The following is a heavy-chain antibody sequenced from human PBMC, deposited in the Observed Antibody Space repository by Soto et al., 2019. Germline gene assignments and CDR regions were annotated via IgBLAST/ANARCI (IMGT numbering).Heavy chain of an antibody. CDR3: AKDLPPIVVAYLPFYYYYGMDV. CDR1: GFTFSSYG. J-gene: IGHJ6*02. Sequence: GGSLRLSCAASGFTFSSYGMHWFRQAPGKGLEWVAVISYDGSNKYYADSVKGRFTISRDNSKNTLYLQMNSLRAEDTAVYYCAKDLPPIVVAYLPFYYYYGMDVWGQGTTVTVSS. V-gene: IGHV3-30*18. CDR2: ISYDGSNK. D-gene: IGHD2-2*01.